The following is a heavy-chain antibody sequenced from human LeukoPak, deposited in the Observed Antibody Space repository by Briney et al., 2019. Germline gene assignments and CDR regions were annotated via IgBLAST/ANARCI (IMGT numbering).Heavy chain of an antibody. CDR3: ARAPPRYCSSTSCYWFDY. J-gene: IGHJ4*02. CDR1: GFTFSSHA. CDR2: ISSTGGST. V-gene: IGHV3-23*01. Sequence: GGSLRLSCAGSGFTFSSHAMSWVRQAPGKGLEWVSVISSTGGSTFYADSVKGRFTISRDNSKNTLYLQMNSLRAEDTAVYYCARAPPRYCSSTSCYWFDYWGQGTLVTVSS. D-gene: IGHD2-2*01.